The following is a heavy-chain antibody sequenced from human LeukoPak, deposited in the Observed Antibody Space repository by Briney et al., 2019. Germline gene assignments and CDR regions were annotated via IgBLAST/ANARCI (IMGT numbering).Heavy chain of an antibody. CDR1: GASISINY. CDR2: MYTSGSG. V-gene: IGHV4-4*07. J-gene: IGHJ2*01. CDR3: ARDRGYSYGYWYFDL. Sequence: PSETLSLTCTVSGASISINYWSWIRQPAGKGLEWIGRMYTSGSGNYSPSLKSRVTMSVDTSKNQFSLKLSSVTAADTAVYYCARDRGYSYGYWYFDLWGRGTLVTVSS. D-gene: IGHD5-18*01.